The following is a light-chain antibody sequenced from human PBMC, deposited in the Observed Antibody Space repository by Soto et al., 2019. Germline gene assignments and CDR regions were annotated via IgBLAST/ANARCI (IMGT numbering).Light chain of an antibody. J-gene: IGLJ2*01. CDR1: SSNIGAGYD. V-gene: IGLV1-40*01. CDR3: QSYDSSLSVVV. CDR2: GNS. Sequence: QSVLTQPPSVSGAPGQRVTISCTGSSSNIGAGYDVHWYQQLPGTAPKLLIYGNSNRPSGVPDRFSGSKSCTSASLAITGLQDEDEADYYCQSYDSSLSVVVFGGGTKLTVL.